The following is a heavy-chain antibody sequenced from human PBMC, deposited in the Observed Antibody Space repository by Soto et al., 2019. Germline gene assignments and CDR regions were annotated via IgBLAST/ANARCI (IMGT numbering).Heavy chain of an antibody. CDR2: IYNSGST. Sequence: SETLSLTCTVSGGSISSGGYYWSWIRQHPGKGLEWIGYIYNSGSTNYNTSLKSRVTISVDTSKNQFSLKLSSVTAADTAVYYCAGLRITIFGVVIHPHTQQIPVSVGDYYYYGMDVWGQGTTVTVSS. CDR3: AGLRITIFGVVIHPHTQQIPVSVGDYYYYGMDV. J-gene: IGHJ6*02. D-gene: IGHD3-3*01. CDR1: GGSISSGGYY. V-gene: IGHV4-61*08.